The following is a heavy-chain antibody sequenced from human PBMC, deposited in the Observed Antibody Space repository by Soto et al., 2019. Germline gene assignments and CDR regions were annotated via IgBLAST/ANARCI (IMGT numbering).Heavy chain of an antibody. Sequence: HEQPQESGPGLVKPSETLSLTCTVSGAPITTTKWWAWVRLPPGKALEWIGELSREGNRNSNPSLEGRFIMSLDQSKNHFSLKLTSVTAADTAIYYCATQTISHTWGVWGRGTSVTVSS. CDR1: GAPITTTKW. V-gene: IGHV4-4*02. CDR2: LSREGNR. CDR3: ATQTISHTWGV. D-gene: IGHD3-16*01. J-gene: IGHJ6*02.